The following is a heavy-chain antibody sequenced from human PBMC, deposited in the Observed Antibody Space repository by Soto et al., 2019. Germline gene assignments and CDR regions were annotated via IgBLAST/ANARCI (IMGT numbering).Heavy chain of an antibody. Sequence: PGGSLRLSCAASGFTFSSYAMSWVRQAPGKGLEWVSAISGSGGSTYYADSVKGRFTISRDNSKNTLYLQMNSLRAEDTAVYYCAKDRTPDGIAVAVSWFDPWGQGTLVTVSS. CDR2: ISGSGGST. CDR3: AKDRTPDGIAVAVSWFDP. CDR1: GFTFSSYA. V-gene: IGHV3-23*01. D-gene: IGHD6-19*01. J-gene: IGHJ5*02.